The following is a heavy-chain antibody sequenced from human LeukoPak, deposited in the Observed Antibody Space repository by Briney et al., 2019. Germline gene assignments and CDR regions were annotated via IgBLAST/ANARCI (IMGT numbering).Heavy chain of an antibody. Sequence: SETLSLTCAVYGESFSDYFWTWLRQPPGKGLEWIGSIYYSGSTYYNPSLKSRVTISVDTSKNQFSLKLSSVTAADTAVYYCARTGSGDDFWSGIRLYYFDYWGQGTLVTVSS. CDR3: ARTGSGDDFWSGIRLYYFDY. CDR1: GESFSDYF. V-gene: IGHV4-34*01. J-gene: IGHJ4*02. D-gene: IGHD3-3*01. CDR2: IYYSGST.